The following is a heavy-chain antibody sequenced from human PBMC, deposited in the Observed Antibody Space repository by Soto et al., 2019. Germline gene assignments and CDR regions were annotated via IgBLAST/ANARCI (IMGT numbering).Heavy chain of an antibody. CDR2: IYYSGST. J-gene: IGHJ4*02. V-gene: IGHV4-59*01. CDR1: GGSISGYY. D-gene: IGHD3-3*01. CDR3: AREVPSSGYFDY. Sequence: SETLSLTCTVSGGSISGYYWSWIRQPPGKGLEWLAYIYYSGSTKYNPSLKSRLTISIDTSKNQFSLNLTSVTAADTAVYFCAREVPSSGYFDYWGQGALVTVSS.